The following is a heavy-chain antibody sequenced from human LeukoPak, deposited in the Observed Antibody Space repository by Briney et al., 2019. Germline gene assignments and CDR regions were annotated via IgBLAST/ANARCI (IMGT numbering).Heavy chain of an antibody. D-gene: IGHD6-13*01. Sequence: GGSLRLSCAASGFTFNTYWMHWVRQAPGKGLVWVSRINSDGSSTRYADPVKGRFTISRDNAKNTLYLQMNSLRAEDTAVYYCARDSPHSSNDFHYWGQGTLVTVSS. J-gene: IGHJ4*02. V-gene: IGHV3-74*01. CDR2: INSDGSST. CDR3: ARDSPHSSNDFHY. CDR1: GFTFNTYW.